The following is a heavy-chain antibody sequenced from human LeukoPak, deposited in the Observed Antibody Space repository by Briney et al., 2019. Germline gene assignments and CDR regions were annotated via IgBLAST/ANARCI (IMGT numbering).Heavy chain of an antibody. Sequence: SETLSLTSIVSGGSITSSSYYWGWIRQPPGKGLEWIGTIYYSGSTYYNPSLKSRVTISVDTSKNQFSLKLSSVTAADTAVYYCARLPTYCSGGSCYNGINWFDPWGQGTLVTVSS. V-gene: IGHV4-39*01. CDR1: GGSITSSSYY. CDR3: ARLPTYCSGGSCYNGINWFDP. J-gene: IGHJ5*02. D-gene: IGHD2-15*01. CDR2: IYYSGST.